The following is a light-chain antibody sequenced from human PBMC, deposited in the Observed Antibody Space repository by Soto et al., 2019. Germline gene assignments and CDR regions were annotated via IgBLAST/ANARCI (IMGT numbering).Light chain of an antibody. CDR1: QSVSSN. J-gene: IGKJ1*01. CDR2: GAS. CDR3: QQYNNWPPT. V-gene: IGKV3-15*01. Sequence: IVMTQSPATLSVSPGERATLSCRASQSVSSNLAWSQQKPGHAPRLLIYGASTRATGIPARFSGSGSGTEFTLTISSLQSEDFAVYYCQQYNNWPPTFGQGTKVEIK.